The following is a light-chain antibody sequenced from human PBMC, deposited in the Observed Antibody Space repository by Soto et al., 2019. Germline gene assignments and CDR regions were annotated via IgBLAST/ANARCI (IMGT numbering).Light chain of an antibody. CDR1: QSVGSY. Sequence: EIVLTQSPSTLSVSPGERATLSCRASQSVGSYWTWYQQKPGKAPTLVIYEPSKGDTGIPARFSGSGSGTDFTLTISSLEPEDVAVDDCQERSSWPRTFGKGTKVESK. V-gene: IGKV3-11*01. CDR2: EPS. J-gene: IGKJ1*01. CDR3: QERSSWPRT.